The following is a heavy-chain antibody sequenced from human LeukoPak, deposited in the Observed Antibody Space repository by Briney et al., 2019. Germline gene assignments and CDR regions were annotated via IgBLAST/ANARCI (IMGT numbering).Heavy chain of an antibody. D-gene: IGHD1-26*01. V-gene: IGHV4-61*02. CDR1: GGSISSGSYY. CDR3: ARELGYSGSYRDAFDI. CDR2: IYTSGST. Sequence: SETLSLTCTVSGGSISSGSYYWSWIRQPAGKGLEWIGRIYTSGSTNYNPSLKSRVNISVDTSKNQFSLKLSSVTAADTAVYYCARELGYSGSYRDAFDIWGQGTMVTVSS. J-gene: IGHJ3*02.